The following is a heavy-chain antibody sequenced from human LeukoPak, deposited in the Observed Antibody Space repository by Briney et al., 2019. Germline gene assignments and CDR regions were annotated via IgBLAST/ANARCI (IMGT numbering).Heavy chain of an antibody. V-gene: IGHV4-39*01. CDR2: IYYSGST. CDR1: GGSISSSSYY. J-gene: IGHJ4*02. D-gene: IGHD6-19*01. Sequence: SETLSLTCTVFGGSISSSSYYWGWIRQPPGKGLEWIGSIYYSGSTYYNPSLKSRVTISVDTSKNQFSLKLSSVTAADTAVYYCARQDSGGWDLDYWGQGTLVTVSS. CDR3: ARQDSGGWDLDY.